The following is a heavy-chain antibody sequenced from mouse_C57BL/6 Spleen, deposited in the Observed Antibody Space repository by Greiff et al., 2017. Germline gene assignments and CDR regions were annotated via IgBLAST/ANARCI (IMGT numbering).Heavy chain of an antibody. CDR3: AREGGNYYYRGDY. D-gene: IGHD2-12*01. J-gene: IGHJ2*01. Sequence: QVQLQQPGAELVKPGASVKMSCKASGYTFTSYWITWVKQRPGQGLEWIGDIYPGSGSTNYNEKFKSKATLTVDTSTSTSYMQLSSLTSEYSAVYYCAREGGNYYYRGDYWGQGTTLTVSS. CDR1: GYTFTSYW. V-gene: IGHV1-55*01. CDR2: IYPGSGST.